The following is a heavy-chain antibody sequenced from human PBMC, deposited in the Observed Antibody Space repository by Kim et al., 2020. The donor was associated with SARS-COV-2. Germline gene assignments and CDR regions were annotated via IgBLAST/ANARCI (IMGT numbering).Heavy chain of an antibody. CDR1: GGSISSSY. J-gene: IGHJ4*02. V-gene: IGHV4-59*01. CDR2: IYYSGST. Sequence: SETLSLTCTVSGGSISSSYWTWIRQPPGKGLEWIGYIYYSGSTKYNPSLKSRVTISVDTSKNQFSLKLSSVTAADTAVYYCARSPLWLPFDDWGQGTRVT. CDR3: ARSPLWLPFDD. D-gene: IGHD3-10*01.